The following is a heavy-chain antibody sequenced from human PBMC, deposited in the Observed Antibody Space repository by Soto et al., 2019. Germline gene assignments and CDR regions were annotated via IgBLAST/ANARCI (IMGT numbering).Heavy chain of an antibody. J-gene: IGHJ3*02. CDR2: LTPSGGET. D-gene: IGHD4-17*01. Sequence: EVQLVESGGGLVQPGRSLRLSCAASGFTFDDYAMHWVRQAPGKGLEWVSALTPSGGETFYADSVKGRFTISRDNSMNALYLQMNSLRIEDTAVYYCAHPRGYGVFDAYDIWGQGTMVTVSS. CDR1: GFTFDDYA. CDR3: AHPRGYGVFDAYDI. V-gene: IGHV3-23*04.